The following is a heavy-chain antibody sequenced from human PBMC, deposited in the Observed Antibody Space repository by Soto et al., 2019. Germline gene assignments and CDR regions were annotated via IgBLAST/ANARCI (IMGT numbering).Heavy chain of an antibody. J-gene: IGHJ5*02. CDR2: IYYSGST. CDR3: ARGPYYSSSSDFGWFDP. V-gene: IGHV4-59*01. D-gene: IGHD6-6*01. Sequence: SETLSLTCTVSGGSISSYYWSWIRQPPGKGLEWIGYIYYSGSTNYNPSLKSRVTISVDTSKNQFSLKLSSVTAADTAVYYCARGPYYSSSSDFGWFDPWGQGTLVTVSS. CDR1: GGSISSYY.